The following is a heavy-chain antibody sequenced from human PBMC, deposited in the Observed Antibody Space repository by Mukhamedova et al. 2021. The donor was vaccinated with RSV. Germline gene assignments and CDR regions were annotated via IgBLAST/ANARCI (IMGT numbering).Heavy chain of an antibody. CDR2: IYPGDSDT. D-gene: IGHD6-19*01. Sequence: EYMGVIYPGDSDTSYSPPFQGQGTISADKSISTAYLQWSSLQASDTAMYYCAIVGYTSCWECWGQGTLVTISS. CDR3: AIVGYTSCWEC. V-gene: IGHV5-51*01. J-gene: IGHJ4*02.